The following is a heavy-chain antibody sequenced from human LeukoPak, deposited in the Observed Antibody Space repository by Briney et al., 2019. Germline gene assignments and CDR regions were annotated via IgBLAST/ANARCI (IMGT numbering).Heavy chain of an antibody. Sequence: GGSLRLSCAASGFTVSSNYMSWVRQAPGKGLEWVSVIYSGGSTYYADSVKGRFTISRDNSKNTLYLQMNSLRAEDTAVYYCATVSQWSGPGYWGQGTLVTVSS. CDR3: ATVSQWSGPGY. V-gene: IGHV3-66*01. D-gene: IGHD6-19*01. CDR2: IYSGGST. J-gene: IGHJ4*02. CDR1: GFTVSSNY.